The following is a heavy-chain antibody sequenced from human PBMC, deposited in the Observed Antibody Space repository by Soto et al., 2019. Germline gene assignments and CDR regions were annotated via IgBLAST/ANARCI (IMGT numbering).Heavy chain of an antibody. CDR3: ARDVPWVDRAMLGSWFDP. Sequence: ASVPVSCKASGYTFTSYGISWVRQAPGQGLEWMGWISAYNGNTNYAQKLQGRVTMTTDTSTSTAYMELRSLRSDDTAVYYCARDVPWVDRAMLGSWFDPWGQGTLVTVSS. CDR1: GYTFTSYG. V-gene: IGHV1-18*01. CDR2: ISAYNGNT. J-gene: IGHJ5*02. D-gene: IGHD5-18*01.